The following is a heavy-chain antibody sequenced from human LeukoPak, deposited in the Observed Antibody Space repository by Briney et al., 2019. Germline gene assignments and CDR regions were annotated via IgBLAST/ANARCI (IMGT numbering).Heavy chain of an antibody. J-gene: IGHJ4*02. CDR2: IWYDGSNK. CDR1: GFTFSSYG. Sequence: GGSLRLSCAASGFTFSSYGMHWVRRAPGKGLEWVAVIWYDGSNKYYADSVKGRFTISRDNSKNTLYLQMNSLRAEDTAVYYCARDLRSCLDYWGQGTLVTVSS. CDR3: ARDLRSCLDY. V-gene: IGHV3-33*08. D-gene: IGHD1-26*01.